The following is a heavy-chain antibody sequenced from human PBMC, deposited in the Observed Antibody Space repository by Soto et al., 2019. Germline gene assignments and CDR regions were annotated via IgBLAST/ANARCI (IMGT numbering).Heavy chain of an antibody. Sequence: QVQLQESGPGLVKPSETLSLTCTGSGGSISSYYWSWIRQSPGKGWEWIGYIYYSGSTNYNPSLKSRVTLSVDTSKNHFALKLSSVTSADTAVYYCAKVGSSGCLDYWGQGTLVTVSS. CDR1: GGSISSYY. CDR2: IYYSGST. CDR3: AKVGSSGCLDY. D-gene: IGHD6-19*01. V-gene: IGHV4-59*01. J-gene: IGHJ4*02.